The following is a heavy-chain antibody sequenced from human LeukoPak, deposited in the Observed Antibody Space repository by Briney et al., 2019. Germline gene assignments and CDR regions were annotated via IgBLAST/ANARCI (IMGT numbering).Heavy chain of an antibody. CDR1: GFTFSSYW. CDR2: INSDGSST. V-gene: IGHV3-74*01. CDR3: ARLNEPPPYYDFWSGYYPSLCYYYGMDV. J-gene: IGHJ6*02. Sequence: GGSLRLSCAASGFTFSSYWMHWVRQAPGKGLVWVPRINSDGSSTSYADSVKGRFTISRDNAKNTLYLQMNSLRAEDTAVYYCARLNEPPPYYDFWSGYYPSLCYYYGMDVWGQGTTVTVSS. D-gene: IGHD3-3*01.